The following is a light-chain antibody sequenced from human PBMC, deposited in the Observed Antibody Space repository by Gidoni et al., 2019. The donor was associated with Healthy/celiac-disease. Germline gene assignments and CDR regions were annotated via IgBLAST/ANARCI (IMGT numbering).Light chain of an antibody. CDR2: GAS. Sequence: EIVTTQSPATLSVSPGARATLSCRASQSVSSNLAWYQQKPGQAPRLLIYGASTRATGIPARFSGIGSGTEFTLTISSLQSEDFAVYYCQQYNNWPRTFGQGTKVEIK. J-gene: IGKJ1*01. V-gene: IGKV3-15*01. CDR1: QSVSSN. CDR3: QQYNNWPRT.